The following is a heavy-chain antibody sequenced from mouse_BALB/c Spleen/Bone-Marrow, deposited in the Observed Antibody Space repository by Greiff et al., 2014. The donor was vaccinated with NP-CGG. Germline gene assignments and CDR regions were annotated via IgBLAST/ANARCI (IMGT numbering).Heavy chain of an antibody. Sequence: QVQLKESGPGLVAPSQSLSITCTVSGFSLTDYGVSWIRQPPGKGLEWLGVIWGGGITYYNSTLKSRLSISKDNSKSQVFLKMNSLQTVDTAMYYCAKHDTTVVLDYWGQGTTLTVSS. D-gene: IGHD1-1*01. CDR1: GFSLTDYG. V-gene: IGHV2-6-5*01. CDR2: IWGGGIT. J-gene: IGHJ2*01. CDR3: AKHDTTVVLDY.